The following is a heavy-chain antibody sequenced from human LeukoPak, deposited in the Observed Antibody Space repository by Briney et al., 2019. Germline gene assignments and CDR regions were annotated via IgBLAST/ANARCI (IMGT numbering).Heavy chain of an antibody. V-gene: IGHV3-48*04. CDR2: ISSSSSTI. D-gene: IGHD2-15*01. CDR1: GFTFSSYS. Sequence: PGGSLRLSCAASGFTFSSYSMNWVRQAPGKGLEWVSYISSSSSTIYYADSVKGRFTISRDNAKNSLYLQMNSLRAEDTAVYYCARPPYCSGGSCYSGFDYWGQGTLVTVSS. CDR3: ARPPYCSGGSCYSGFDY. J-gene: IGHJ4*02.